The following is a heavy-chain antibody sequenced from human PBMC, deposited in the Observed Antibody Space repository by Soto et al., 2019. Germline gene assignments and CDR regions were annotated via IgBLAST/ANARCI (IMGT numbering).Heavy chain of an antibody. Sequence: QVRLQESGPGLVKPSQTLSLTCTLSGDSITSGVHYWSWIRQHPGKGLEWIGYIFYSGISYYNPSLHSGLTKSADTSKTQLSLRIRCVTAADTAVYSGARDQILLTFGGGSMEWGIDSWAPGTLVSVSS. CDR1: GDSITSGVHY. CDR2: IFYSGIS. J-gene: IGHJ5*01. D-gene: IGHD3-16*01. CDR3: ARDQILLTFGGGSMEWGIDS. V-gene: IGHV4-31*03.